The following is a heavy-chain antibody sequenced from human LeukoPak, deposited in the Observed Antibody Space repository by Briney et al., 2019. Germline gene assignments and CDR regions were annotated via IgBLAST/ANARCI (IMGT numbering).Heavy chain of an antibody. Sequence: GGFLRLSCAASGFTFSSFAMSWVRQAPGEGLEWVSGIVGSGGSTYYADSVKGRFIISRDNAKNTLHLQMNSLRAEDTAVYYCAKMGKNYGGNSGQGSIDSWGQGTLVTVSS. CDR3: AKMGKNYGGNSGQGSIDS. V-gene: IGHV3-23*01. J-gene: IGHJ4*02. CDR1: GFTFSSFA. D-gene: IGHD4-23*01. CDR2: IVGSGGST.